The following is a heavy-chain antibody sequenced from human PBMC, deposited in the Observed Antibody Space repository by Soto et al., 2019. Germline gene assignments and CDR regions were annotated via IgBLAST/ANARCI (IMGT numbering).Heavy chain of an antibody. CDR3: VKGPGYSSSFPEYFQH. J-gene: IGHJ1*01. Sequence: GGSLRLSCSASGFTFSSYAMHWVRQAPGKGLEYVSAISSNGGSTYYADSVKGRFTISRDNSKNTLYLQMSSLRAEDMAVYYCVKGPGYSSSFPEYFQHWGQGTLVTVSS. D-gene: IGHD6-13*01. V-gene: IGHV3-64D*08. CDR1: GFTFSSYA. CDR2: ISSNGGST.